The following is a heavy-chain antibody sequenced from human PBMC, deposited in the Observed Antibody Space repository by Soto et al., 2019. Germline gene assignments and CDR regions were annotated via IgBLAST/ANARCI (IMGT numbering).Heavy chain of an antibody. J-gene: IGHJ6*03. CDR1: GFTFSNAW. V-gene: IGHV3-15*01. D-gene: IGHD3-3*01. Sequence: EVQLVKSGGGLVNPGGSLRLSCAASGFTFSNAWMSWVRQAPGKGLEWVGRIKSKTDGGTTDYAAPVKGRFTISRDDSKNTLYLQMNSLKTEDTAVYYCTTDPPPLLAYYYYFMDVWSKGTTVTVSS. CDR2: IKSKTDGGTT. CDR3: TTDPPPLLAYYYYFMDV.